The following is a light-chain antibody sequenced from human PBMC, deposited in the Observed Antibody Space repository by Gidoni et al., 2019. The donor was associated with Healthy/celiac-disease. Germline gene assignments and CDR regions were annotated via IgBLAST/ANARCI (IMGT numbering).Light chain of an antibody. CDR3: QAWDSSIVV. CDR1: KLGDKY. J-gene: IGLJ2*01. CDR2: QDS. V-gene: IGLV3-1*01. Sequence: SYELTQPPSVSVYPGQTASITCSGDKLGDKYACWYQQKPGQSPVLVIYQDSKRPSGIPERFSGANSGNTANLTISGTQAMDRADYYCQAWDSSIVVFGGGTKLTVL.